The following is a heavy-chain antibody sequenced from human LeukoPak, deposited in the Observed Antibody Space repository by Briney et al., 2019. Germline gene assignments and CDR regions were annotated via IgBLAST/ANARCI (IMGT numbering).Heavy chain of an antibody. CDR3: ARSRIMSTGFDY. D-gene: IGHD5/OR15-5a*01. Sequence: PSETLSLTCTVSGGSISSFYWSWIRQPPGKGLEGSGYIYYSGSTNYNPSLKSRVTISEDTSKNQFSLKLSSVTAADTAVYYCARSRIMSTGFDYWGQGILVTVSS. CDR1: GGSISSFY. V-gene: IGHV4-59*01. CDR2: IYYSGST. J-gene: IGHJ4*02.